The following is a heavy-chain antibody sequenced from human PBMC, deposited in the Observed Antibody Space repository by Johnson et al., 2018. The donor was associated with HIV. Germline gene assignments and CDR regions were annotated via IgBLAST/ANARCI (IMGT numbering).Heavy chain of an antibody. CDR3: AKDRGSWDPGVFDI. J-gene: IGHJ3*02. Sequence: VQLLESGGGVVQPGRSLRLSCAASGFTFSSYAMHWVRQAPGKGLEWVAVISYYGSNKYYADSVKGRFTISRDNSKNTLYLQMNSLKTEDTDVYYCAKDRGSWDPGVFDIWGQGTMVTVSS. V-gene: IGHV3-30-3*01. D-gene: IGHD1-26*01. CDR2: ISYYGSNK. CDR1: GFTFSSYA.